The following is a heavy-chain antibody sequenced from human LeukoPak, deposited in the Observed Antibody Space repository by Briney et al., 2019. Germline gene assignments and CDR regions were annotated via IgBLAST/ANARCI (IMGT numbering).Heavy chain of an antibody. CDR3: AKDEGAYDSSGYFDYFDY. V-gene: IGHV3-23*01. J-gene: IGHJ4*02. CDR2: ISGSGGST. Sequence: GGSLRLSCAASGFTFSSYEMNWVRQAPGKGLEWVSAISGSGGSTYYADSVKGRFTISRDNSKNTLYLQMNSLRAEDTAVYYCAKDEGAYDSSGYFDYFDYWGQGTLVTVSS. CDR1: GFTFSSYE. D-gene: IGHD3-22*01.